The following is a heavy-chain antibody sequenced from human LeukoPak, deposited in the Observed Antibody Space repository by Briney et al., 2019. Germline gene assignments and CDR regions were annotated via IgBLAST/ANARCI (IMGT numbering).Heavy chain of an antibody. Sequence: SETQSLIRTISGGLISSGDYYWSSIRQPPGKVLEWTGHIYYNESTYYNPSLKSRVTKSVDTSKNQFSLKLSSVTAADTAVYYCARDSTRKDDYGRYYYYYGMDVWGQGTTVTVSS. CDR2: IYYNEST. CDR3: ARDSTRKDDYGRYYYYYGMDV. CDR1: GGLISSGDYY. V-gene: IGHV4-30-4*01. J-gene: IGHJ6*02. D-gene: IGHD4-17*01.